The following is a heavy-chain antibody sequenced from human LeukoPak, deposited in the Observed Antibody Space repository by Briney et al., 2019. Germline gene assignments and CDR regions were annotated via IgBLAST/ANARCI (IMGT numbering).Heavy chain of an antibody. J-gene: IGHJ4*02. CDR1: GGSISSSSYY. CDR2: IYYSGST. V-gene: IGHV4-39*01. D-gene: IGHD3-3*01. Sequence: SETLSLTCTVSGGSISSSSYYWGWIRQPPGKGLEWIGSIYYSGSTYYNPSLKSRVTISVDTSKNQFSLKLSSVNAADTAVYYCARHLTNYFDYWGQGTLVTVSS. CDR3: ARHLTNYFDY.